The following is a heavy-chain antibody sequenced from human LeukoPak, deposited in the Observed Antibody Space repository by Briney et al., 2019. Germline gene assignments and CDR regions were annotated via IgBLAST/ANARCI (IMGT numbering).Heavy chain of an antibody. CDR1: GFTFSTCA. CDR2: ISGTTRGT. V-gene: IGHV3-23*01. Sequence: GGSLRLSCAASGFTFSTCAMSWVRQAPGKGLEWVSGISGTTRGTYYADSVKGRFTISRDNSKNTLFLQVNSLRAEDTAVYYCAKVRTYFYHGLDVWGQGTTVTVSS. J-gene: IGHJ6*02. CDR3: AKVRTYFYHGLDV. D-gene: IGHD1-14*01.